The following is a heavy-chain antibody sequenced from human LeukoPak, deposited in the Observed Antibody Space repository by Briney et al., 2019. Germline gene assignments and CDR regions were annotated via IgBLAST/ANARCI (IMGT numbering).Heavy chain of an antibody. V-gene: IGHV4-59*01. CDR1: GGSISSYY. J-gene: IGHJ4*02. CDR2: IYYGGST. D-gene: IGHD3-22*01. Sequence: PSETLSLTCTVSGGSISSYYWSWIRQPPGKGLEWIGYIYYGGSTNYNPSLKSRVTISVDTSKNQFSLKLSSVTAADTAVYYCASRYDSSGYFDPVFDYWGQGTLVTVSS. CDR3: ASRYDSSGYFDPVFDY.